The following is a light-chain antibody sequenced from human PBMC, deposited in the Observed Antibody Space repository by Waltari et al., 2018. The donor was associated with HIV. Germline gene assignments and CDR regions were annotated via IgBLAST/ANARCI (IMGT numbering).Light chain of an antibody. Sequence: EVVLTQSPPTLSLSPGAGAPLSCRASQSVSSFLAWYQQKPGQAPRLLVSDASNRASGIPDRFSGSGSGTDFTLTISSLEPEDFAVYYCQQRNNWPNTFGQGTKLEIK. CDR3: QQRNNWPNT. CDR2: DAS. J-gene: IGKJ2*01. CDR1: QSVSSF. V-gene: IGKV3-11*01.